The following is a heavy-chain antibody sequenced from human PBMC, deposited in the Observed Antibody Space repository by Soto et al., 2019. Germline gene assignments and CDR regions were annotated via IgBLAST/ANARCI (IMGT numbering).Heavy chain of an antibody. V-gene: IGHV1-18*01. D-gene: IGHD2-2*01. Sequence: ASVKVSFKASGYTFTSYGISWVRQAPGQGRELMGWISAYNGKKNYEQELQGRVTMTTDTSTSTAYMELRSLRSDDTAVYYCARAIVVVPADKGQQLVESGNWFEPWGQGTLVNVSS. J-gene: IGHJ5*02. CDR1: GYTFTSYG. CDR3: ARAIVVVPADKGQQLVESGNWFEP. CDR2: ISAYNGKK.